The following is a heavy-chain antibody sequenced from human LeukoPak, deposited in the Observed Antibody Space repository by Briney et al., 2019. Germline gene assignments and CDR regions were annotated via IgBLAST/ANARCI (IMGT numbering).Heavy chain of an antibody. Sequence: GGSLRLSCAASGFTFNSYAMSWVRQAPGKGLEWVSAISGSGGSTYYADSVKGRFTISRDNSKNTLYLQMNSLRAADTAVYYCEEGGGMTGEDFDYWGQGTLVTVSS. J-gene: IGHJ4*02. D-gene: IGHD1-20*01. V-gene: IGHV3-23*01. CDR3: EEGGGMTGEDFDY. CDR2: ISGSGGST. CDR1: GFTFNSYA.